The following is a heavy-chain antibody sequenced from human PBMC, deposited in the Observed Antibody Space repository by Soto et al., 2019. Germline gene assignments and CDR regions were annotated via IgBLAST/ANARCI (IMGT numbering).Heavy chain of an antibody. V-gene: IGHV1-69*13. D-gene: IGHD2-2*01. Sequence: ASVKVSCKASGGTFSSYAIRWVRPAPGQGLEWMGGLIPIFGTANYAQKFQGRVTITADESTSTAYMELSSLRSEDTAVYYCTRANCSSTSCYPYYYGMDVWGQGTTVTVSS. J-gene: IGHJ6*02. CDR3: TRANCSSTSCYPYYYGMDV. CDR1: GGTFSSYA. CDR2: LIPIFGTA.